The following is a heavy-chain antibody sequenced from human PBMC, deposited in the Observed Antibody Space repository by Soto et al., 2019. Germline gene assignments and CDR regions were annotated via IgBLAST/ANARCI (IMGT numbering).Heavy chain of an antibody. Sequence: QVQLQQWGAGLLKPSETLSLTCAVYGGSFSGYYWSWIRQPPGKGLEWIGEINHSGSTNYNPSLKGRVTISVDTSKNQFSLKLSSVTAADTAVYYCARVGSSGYYSVRRFRVFDYWGQGTLVTVSS. CDR1: GGSFSGYY. D-gene: IGHD3-22*01. V-gene: IGHV4-34*01. J-gene: IGHJ4*02. CDR3: ARVGSSGYYSVRRFRVFDY. CDR2: INHSGST.